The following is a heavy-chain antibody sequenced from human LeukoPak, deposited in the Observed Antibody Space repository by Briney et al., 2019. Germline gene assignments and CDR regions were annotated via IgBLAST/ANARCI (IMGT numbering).Heavy chain of an antibody. Sequence: GGSLRLSCAASGFTFNKYDMHWVRQVTGKSLEWVSGIGTTADTFYPDSVKGRFTISRDNAKNSLYLRMNSLRAEDTAVYYCARRHRDSGRGGYYYYYMDVWGKGTTVTVSS. CDR3: ARRHRDSGRGGYYYYYMDV. V-gene: IGHV3-13*01. CDR1: GFTFNKYD. CDR2: IGTTADT. J-gene: IGHJ6*03. D-gene: IGHD3-10*01.